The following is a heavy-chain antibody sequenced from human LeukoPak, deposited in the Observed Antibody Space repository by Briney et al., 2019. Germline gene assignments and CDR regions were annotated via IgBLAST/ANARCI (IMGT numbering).Heavy chain of an antibody. V-gene: IGHV3-48*03. CDR3: AELGITMIGGV. CDR1: GLTFSSYE. Sequence: TGGSLRLSCAASGLTFSSYEMNWVRQAPGKGLEWVSYISGSGSTIYYADSVKGRFTISRDNAKNSLYLQMNSLRAEDTAVYYCAELGITMIGGVWGKGTTVTISS. J-gene: IGHJ6*04. CDR2: ISGSGSTI. D-gene: IGHD3-10*02.